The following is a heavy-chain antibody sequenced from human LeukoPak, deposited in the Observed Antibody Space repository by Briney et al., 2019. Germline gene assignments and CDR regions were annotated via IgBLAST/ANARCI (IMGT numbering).Heavy chain of an antibody. V-gene: IGHV3-21*01. J-gene: IGHJ4*02. CDR1: GFTFSSYS. CDR2: ISASSNFI. Sequence: PGGSLRLSCVVSGFTFSSYSMSWVRQAPGKGLEWVSSISASSNFISYADSVQGRVTISRDNAKNSLYLQMNSLRAEDTAVYYCARDQYYDSSGYNFDYWGQGTLVTVSS. CDR3: ARDQYYDSSGYNFDY. D-gene: IGHD3-22*01.